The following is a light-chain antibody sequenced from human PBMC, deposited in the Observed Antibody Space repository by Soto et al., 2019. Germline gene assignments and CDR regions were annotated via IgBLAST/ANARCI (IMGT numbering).Light chain of an antibody. Sequence: DVVMTQSPVSLPVTLGQPASISCRSSQSLVHSDGNTYLIWFLQRPGLSPRRLIYKVSNRDSGVPDRISGSGSGTDFTLNISRVEAEDVGVYYCMQGAHWPPTFGQGTRVEI. V-gene: IGKV2-30*02. CDR3: MQGAHWPPT. CDR2: KVS. J-gene: IGKJ1*01. CDR1: QSLVHSDGNTY.